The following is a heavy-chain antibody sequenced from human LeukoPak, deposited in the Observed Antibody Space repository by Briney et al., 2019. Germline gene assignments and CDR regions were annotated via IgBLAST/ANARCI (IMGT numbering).Heavy chain of an antibody. CDR3: ARHRYCSGGSCYSGWFDP. Sequence: SETLSLTCTVSGGSISSYYWSWIRQPAGKGLEWIGRIYTSGSTNYNPSLKSRVTMSVDTSKNQFSLKLSSVTAADTAVYYCARHRYCSGGSCYSGWFDPWGQGTLVTVSS. J-gene: IGHJ5*02. CDR2: IYTSGST. V-gene: IGHV4-4*07. D-gene: IGHD2-15*01. CDR1: GGSISSYY.